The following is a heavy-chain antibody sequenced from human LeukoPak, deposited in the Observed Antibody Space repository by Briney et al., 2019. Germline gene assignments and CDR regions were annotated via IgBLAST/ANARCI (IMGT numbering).Heavy chain of an antibody. Sequence: ASVKVPCKASGGTFSSYAISWVRQAPGQGLEWMGGIIPIFGTANYAQKFQGRVTITADESTSTAYMELSSLRSEDTAVYYCARAGRCSSTSCYAENRFPFDYWGQGTLVTVSS. CDR1: GGTFSSYA. J-gene: IGHJ4*02. CDR2: IIPIFGTA. CDR3: ARAGRCSSTSCYAENRFPFDY. D-gene: IGHD2-2*01. V-gene: IGHV1-69*01.